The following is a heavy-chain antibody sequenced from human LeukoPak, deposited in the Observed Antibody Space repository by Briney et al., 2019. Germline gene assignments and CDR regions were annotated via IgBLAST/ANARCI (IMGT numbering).Heavy chain of an antibody. Sequence: GGSLRLSCVASGFTFGKYWMSWVRQAPGKGLEWVSGLHADSGMTYYADSVKGRFTISRDNSKNTLYFQMNSLRAEDTAVYYCVKDFLHGPHIEPVGSVGPFDYWGQGTLVTVSS. CDR2: LHADSGMT. CDR3: VKDFLHGPHIEPVGSVGPFDY. V-gene: IGHV3-23*01. CDR1: GFTFGKYW. J-gene: IGHJ4*02. D-gene: IGHD2-2*01.